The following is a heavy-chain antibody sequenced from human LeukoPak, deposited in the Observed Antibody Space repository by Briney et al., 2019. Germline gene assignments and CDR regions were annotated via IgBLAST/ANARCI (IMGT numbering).Heavy chain of an antibody. CDR1: GDSISSGDYY. CDR2: IYYSGST. J-gene: IGHJ6*02. V-gene: IGHV4-30-4*01. Sequence: SETLSLTCTVSGDSISSGDYYWSWIRQPPGKGLEWIGYIYYSGSTYYNPSLKSRVTISVDTSKSQFSLKLSSVTAADTAVYYCARRQNPYYYGMDVWGQGTTVTVSS. CDR3: ARRQNPYYYGMDV.